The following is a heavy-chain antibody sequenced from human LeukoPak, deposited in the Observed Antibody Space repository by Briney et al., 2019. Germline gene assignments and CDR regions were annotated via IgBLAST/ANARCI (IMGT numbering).Heavy chain of an antibody. V-gene: IGHV3-21*01. CDR3: ARITIFGPYGMDV. CDR1: GFTFSSYS. CDR2: ISSSSTYI. Sequence: GGSLRLSCAASGFTFSSYSMDWVRQAPGKGLEWVSSISSSSTYIYYADSVKGRFPISRDNAKNSLFLQMHSLRAEDTAVYYCARITIFGPYGMDVWGHGTTVTVSS. D-gene: IGHD3-3*01. J-gene: IGHJ6*02.